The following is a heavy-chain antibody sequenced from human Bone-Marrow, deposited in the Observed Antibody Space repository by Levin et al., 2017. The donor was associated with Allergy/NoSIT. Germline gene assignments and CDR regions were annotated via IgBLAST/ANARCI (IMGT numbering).Heavy chain of an antibody. Sequence: SQTLSLTCTVSGGSVRSNSYYWSWIRQSPGKRLEWIGSVYFSGSTNPNPSFKSRVTTSVDTSKNQFSLNLNSVTAADTAVYYGAGERAWGSKPFDSWGHGTLVTVSS. CDR3: AGERAWGSKPFDS. CDR1: GGSVRSNSYY. D-gene: IGHD7-27*01. J-gene: IGHJ4*01. V-gene: IGHV4-61*01. CDR2: VYFSGST.